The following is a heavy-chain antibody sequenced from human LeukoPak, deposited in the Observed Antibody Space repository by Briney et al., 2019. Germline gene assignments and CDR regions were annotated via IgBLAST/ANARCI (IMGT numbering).Heavy chain of an antibody. J-gene: IGHJ3*01. D-gene: IGHD1-26*01. CDR3: ARTIGSKNAFDL. CDR2: IDTDGSTT. V-gene: IGHV3-74*01. CDR1: RFTFSSYW. Sequence: GGSLRLSCAASRFTFSSYWMHWVRQAPGRGLVWVARIDTDGSTTTYADSVKGRFTISRDNAKNTLYLQMNSLRAEDTAVYYCARTIGSKNAFDLWGQGTMVTVSS.